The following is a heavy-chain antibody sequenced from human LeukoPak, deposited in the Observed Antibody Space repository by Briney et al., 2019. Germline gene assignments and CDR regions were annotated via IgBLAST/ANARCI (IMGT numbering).Heavy chain of an antibody. CDR2: ISSSSSTI. J-gene: IGHJ1*01. CDR1: GFTFSSYS. V-gene: IGHV3-48*01. D-gene: IGHD3-22*01. CDR3: ARDYYDSYFQH. Sequence: GGSLRLSCAASGFTFSSYSMNWVRQAPGKGLEWVSYISSSSSTIYYADSVKGRFTISRDNAKNSLYLQMNSLRAEDTAVYYCARDYYDSYFQHWGQGTLVTVSS.